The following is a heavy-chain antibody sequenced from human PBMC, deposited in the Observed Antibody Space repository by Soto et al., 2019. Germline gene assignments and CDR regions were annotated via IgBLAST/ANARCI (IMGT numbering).Heavy chain of an antibody. J-gene: IGHJ6*02. CDR1: GFTFSSYW. CDR3: ARDPRLPSRVYCTNGVCSLNYYYYGMDV. Sequence: EVQLVESGGGLVQPGGSLRLSCAASGFTFSSYWMSWVRQAPGKGLEWVANIKQDGSEKYYVDSVKGRFTISRDNAKNSLYLQMNSLRAEDTAVYYCARDPRLPSRVYCTNGVCSLNYYYYGMDVWGQGTTVTVSS. V-gene: IGHV3-7*01. CDR2: IKQDGSEK. D-gene: IGHD2-8*01.